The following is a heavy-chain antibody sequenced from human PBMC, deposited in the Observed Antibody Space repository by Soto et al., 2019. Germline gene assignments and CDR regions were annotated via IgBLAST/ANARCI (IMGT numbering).Heavy chain of an antibody. CDR1: GGSISSGDYY. V-gene: IGHV4-30-4*01. CDR2: IYYSGST. J-gene: IGHJ5*02. D-gene: IGHD3-22*01. CDR3: ARLDSSGYYPNWFDP. Sequence: PSETLSLTCTVSGGSISSGDYYWSWIRQPPGKGLEWIGYIYYSGSTYYNPSLKSRVTISVDTSKNQFSLKLSSVTAADTAVYYCARLDSSGYYPNWFDPWGQGTLVTVS.